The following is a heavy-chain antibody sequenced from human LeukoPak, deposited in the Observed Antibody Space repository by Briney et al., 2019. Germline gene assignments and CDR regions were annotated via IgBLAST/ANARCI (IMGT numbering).Heavy chain of an antibody. V-gene: IGHV4-59*11. J-gene: IGHJ6*03. CDR1: GGSISDHY. CDR3: ARDTPIDPYYYYYMDV. Sequence: SETLSLTCTVSGGSISDHYWSWIRQPPGKGLEWIGYIYYSGTTNYNPSLKSRVDTSKNQLSLKLTSVTAADTAVYYCARDTPIDPYYYYYMDVWGKGTTVTVSS. CDR2: IYYSGTT. D-gene: IGHD2-15*01.